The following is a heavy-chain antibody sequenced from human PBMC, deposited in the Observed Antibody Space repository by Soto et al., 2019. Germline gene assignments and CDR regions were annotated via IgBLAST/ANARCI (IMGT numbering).Heavy chain of an antibody. V-gene: IGHV3-23*01. CDR1: GITFNNYA. D-gene: IGHD5-12*01. J-gene: IGHJ4*02. CDR2: ISASGANT. Sequence: EVQLLESGGGLVQPGGSLRLSCTASGITFNNYALSWVRQAPGKGLEWVSGISASGANTFYADPVKGRFTISRDNSKNTRALQVKSRRADDTAVYYCAKEHGGGTATITSYFDYWGRGTLVTVSS. CDR3: AKEHGGGTATITSYFDY.